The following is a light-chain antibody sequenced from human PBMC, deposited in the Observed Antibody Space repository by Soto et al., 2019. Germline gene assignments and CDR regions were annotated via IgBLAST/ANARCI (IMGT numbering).Light chain of an antibody. CDR1: ASDVGGYNY. Sequence: QSALTQPPSASGSPGQSVTISCSGTASDVGGYNYVAWYQQHAGKAPKLIIYEVSKRPSGVPARFSGSKSGHTASLTVSGLQAEDEADYYCSSLAGITLGVVFGGGTKLTVL. V-gene: IGLV2-8*01. CDR2: EVS. CDR3: SSLAGITLGVV. J-gene: IGLJ2*01.